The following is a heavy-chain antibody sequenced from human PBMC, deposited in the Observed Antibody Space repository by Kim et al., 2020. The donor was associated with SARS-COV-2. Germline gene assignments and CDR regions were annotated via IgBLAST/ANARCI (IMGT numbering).Heavy chain of an antibody. D-gene: IGHD3-22*01. CDR3: ARDGWYYDSSGYSGDAFDI. Sequence: SETLSLTCTVSGGSISSYYWSWIRQPAGKGLEWIGRIYTSGSTNYNPSLKSRVTMSVDTSKNQFSLKLSSVTAADTAVYYCARDGWYYDSSGYSGDAFDIWGQGTMVTVSS. V-gene: IGHV4-4*07. CDR1: GGSISSYY. J-gene: IGHJ3*02. CDR2: IYTSGST.